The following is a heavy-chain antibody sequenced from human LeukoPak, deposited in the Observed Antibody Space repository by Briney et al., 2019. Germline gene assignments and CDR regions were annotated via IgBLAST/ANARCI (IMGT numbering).Heavy chain of an antibody. J-gene: IGHJ4*02. V-gene: IGHV3-30*18. CDR1: GFTFSSYG. CDR3: AKGSGWYWDY. CDR2: ISYDGSNK. D-gene: IGHD6-19*01. Sequence: PGGSLRLSCAASGFTFSSYGMHWVRQAPGKGLEWVAVISYDGSNKYYADSVKGRFTISRDNSKNTLYLQMNSLRAEDTAVYYCAKGSGWYWDYWGQGTLVTVSS.